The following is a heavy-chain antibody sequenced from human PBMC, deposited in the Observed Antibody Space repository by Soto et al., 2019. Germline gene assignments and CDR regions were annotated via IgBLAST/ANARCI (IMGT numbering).Heavy chain of an antibody. Sequence: QLQLQESGSGLVKPSQTLSLTCAVPGGSISSGGYSWSWMRQPPGKGLEWIGYIYHSGSTYYNPSPXSXXTTSVDRSKNQFSLRLSSVTAADTAVYYYARVPDVWRQGTTVTVSS. CDR3: ARVPDV. J-gene: IGHJ6*02. CDR1: GGSISSGGYS. V-gene: IGHV4-30-2*01. CDR2: IYHSGST.